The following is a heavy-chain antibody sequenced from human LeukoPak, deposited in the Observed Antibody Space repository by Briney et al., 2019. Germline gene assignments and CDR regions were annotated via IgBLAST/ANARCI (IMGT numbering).Heavy chain of an antibody. D-gene: IGHD1-26*01. V-gene: IGHV3-48*01. Sequence: PGGSLRLSCAASGFTFSSYSMNWVRQAPGKGLEWVSYISSSSSTIYYADSVKGRFTISRDNAKNSLYLQMNSLRAEDTAVYYCARGRELLDYWGQGTLVTVSS. CDR3: ARGRELLDY. J-gene: IGHJ4*02. CDR2: ISSSSSTI. CDR1: GFTFSSYS.